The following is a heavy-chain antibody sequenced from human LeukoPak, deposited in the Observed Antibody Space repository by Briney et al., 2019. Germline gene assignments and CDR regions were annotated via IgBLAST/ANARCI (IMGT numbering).Heavy chain of an antibody. Sequence: GGSLRLSCAGTGFTFSTYSMNWVRQAPGKGLEWVSYISSRSGTIYYADSVKGRFTISRDNAKNSLYLQMNSLRDEDTGVYYCARAFGPGEYGMDVWGQGTTVTVSS. CDR1: GFTFSTYS. CDR2: ISSRSGTI. D-gene: IGHD3-3*01. CDR3: ARAFGPGEYGMDV. V-gene: IGHV3-48*02. J-gene: IGHJ6*02.